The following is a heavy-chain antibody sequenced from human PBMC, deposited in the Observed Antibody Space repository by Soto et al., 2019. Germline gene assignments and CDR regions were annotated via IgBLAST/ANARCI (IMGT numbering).Heavy chain of an antibody. V-gene: IGHV3-30*18. CDR3: AKETYSGPLDY. D-gene: IGHD2-15*01. J-gene: IGHJ4*02. Sequence: GXSLRLSCAASGFTFSSYGPHWVRQAPGKGLEWVAVISYDGSNKYYADSVKGRFTISRDNSKNTLYLQMNSLRAEDTAVYYCAKETYSGPLDYWGQGTLVTVSS. CDR1: GFTFSSYG. CDR2: ISYDGSNK.